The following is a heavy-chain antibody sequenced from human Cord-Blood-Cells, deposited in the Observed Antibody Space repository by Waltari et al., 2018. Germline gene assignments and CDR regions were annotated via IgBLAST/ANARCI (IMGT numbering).Heavy chain of an antibody. CDR3: ARDRIAAAGTRIYYYGMDV. V-gene: IGHV1-69*06. D-gene: IGHD6-13*01. CDR2: IIPIFGTA. Sequence: QVQLVQSGAEVKKPGSSVKVSCKASGGTFSSYAISWVRQAPGQGLGWMGGIIPIFGTANYAQKFQGSVTITADKSTSTAYMELSSLRSEDTAVYYCARDRIAAAGTRIYYYGMDVWGQGTTVTVSS. CDR1: GGTFSSYA. J-gene: IGHJ6*02.